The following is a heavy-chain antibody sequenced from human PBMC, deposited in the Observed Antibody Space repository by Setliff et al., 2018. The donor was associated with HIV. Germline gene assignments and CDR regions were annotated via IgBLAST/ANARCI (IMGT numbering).Heavy chain of an antibody. V-gene: IGHV3-30*18. J-gene: IGHJ4*02. Sequence: GGSLRLSCAASGFTVSSTYMSWVRQSPVRGLEWVSVISFDGSNKYYADSVKGRFTLSRDNSKNTLYLQMNSLTPEDTAVYYCAKPRLYNSALENWGQGTLVTVSS. D-gene: IGHD1-1*01. CDR3: AKPRLYNSALEN. CDR2: ISFDGSNK. CDR1: GFTVSSTY.